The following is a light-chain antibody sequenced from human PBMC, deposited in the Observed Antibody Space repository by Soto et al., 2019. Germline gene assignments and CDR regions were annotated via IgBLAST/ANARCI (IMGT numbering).Light chain of an antibody. CDR1: SSDVGGYNY. CDR2: DVS. CDR3: SSDTSSRAPSAV. Sequence: QSVLTQPASVSGSPGQSITISCTGTSSDVGGYNYVSWYQQHPGKATKLMIYDVSNRPSGVSNRFSGSESGNTASLTISGLQAEDEADYFCSSDTSSRAPSAVFGGGTQLTVL. V-gene: IGLV2-14*01. J-gene: IGLJ7*01.